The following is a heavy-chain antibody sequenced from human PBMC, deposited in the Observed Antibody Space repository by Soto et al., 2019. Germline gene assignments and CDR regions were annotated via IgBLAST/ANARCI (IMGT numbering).Heavy chain of an antibody. J-gene: IGHJ6*02. CDR3: ARRGLYSSGREYYYYGMDV. V-gene: IGHV4-59*01. CDR1: GGSISSYY. Sequence: SETLSLTCTVSGGSISSYYWSWIRQPPGKGLEWIGYIYYSGSTNYNPSLKSRVTISVDTSKNQFSLKLSSVTAADTAVYYCARRGLYSSGREYYYYGMDVWRQGTTVTVSS. CDR2: IYYSGST. D-gene: IGHD6-19*01.